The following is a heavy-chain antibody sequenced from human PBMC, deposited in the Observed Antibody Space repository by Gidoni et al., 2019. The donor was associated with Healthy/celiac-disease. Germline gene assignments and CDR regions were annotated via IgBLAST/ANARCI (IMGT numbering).Heavy chain of an antibody. CDR2: ISYDGSNK. V-gene: IGHV3-30*18. Sequence: QVQLVESGGGVVQPGRSLRLSCAASGFTFSRYGMHWVRQAPGKGLEWVAVISYDGSNKYYADSVKGRFTISRDNSKNTLYLQMNSLRAEDTAVYYCAKDRGLWLRLYYYGMDVWGQGTTVTVSS. CDR1: GFTFSRYG. J-gene: IGHJ6*02. D-gene: IGHD5-12*01. CDR3: AKDRGLWLRLYYYGMDV.